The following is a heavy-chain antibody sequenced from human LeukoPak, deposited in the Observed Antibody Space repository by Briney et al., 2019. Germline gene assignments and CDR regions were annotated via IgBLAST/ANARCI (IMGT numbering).Heavy chain of an antibody. CDR2: INPSGGST. CDR1: GYTFTSYY. V-gene: IGHV1-46*01. CDR3: ARATVTTAYFDY. J-gene: IGHJ4*02. Sequence: GASVKVSCKASGYTFTSYYMHLVRQAPGQGLEWMGIINPSGGSTSYAQKFQGRVTMTRDTSTSTVYMELSSLRSEDTAVYYCARATVTTAYFDYWGQGTLVTVSS. D-gene: IGHD4-17*01.